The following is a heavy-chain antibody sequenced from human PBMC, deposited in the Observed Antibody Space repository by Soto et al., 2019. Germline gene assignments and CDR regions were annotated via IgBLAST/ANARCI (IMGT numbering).Heavy chain of an antibody. Sequence: SETLSLTCTVSGGSISSGGYYWSWIRQHPGKGLEWIGYIYYSGSTYYNPSLKSRVTISVDTSKNQFSLKLSSVTAADTAVYYCARTPCSSTSCLPYYYYYMDVWGKGTTVTVSS. J-gene: IGHJ6*03. V-gene: IGHV4-31*03. CDR2: IYYSGST. D-gene: IGHD2-2*01. CDR3: ARTPCSSTSCLPYYYYYMDV. CDR1: GGSISSGGYY.